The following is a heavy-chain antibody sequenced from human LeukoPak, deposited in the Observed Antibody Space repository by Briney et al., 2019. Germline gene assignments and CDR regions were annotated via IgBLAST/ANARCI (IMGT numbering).Heavy chain of an antibody. D-gene: IGHD1-1*01. Sequence: AETLSLTCTVSGGSISSYSWSWIRQPPGKGLEWIGYIYYSGSTNYNPSLKSRVTISVDTSKNQFSLKLSSVTAADTAVYYCARVGGGVVSTTVYYYYYYMDVWGKGATVTVSS. CDR3: ARVGGGVVSTTVYYYYYYMDV. CDR1: GGSISSYS. J-gene: IGHJ6*03. V-gene: IGHV4-59*01. CDR2: IYYSGST.